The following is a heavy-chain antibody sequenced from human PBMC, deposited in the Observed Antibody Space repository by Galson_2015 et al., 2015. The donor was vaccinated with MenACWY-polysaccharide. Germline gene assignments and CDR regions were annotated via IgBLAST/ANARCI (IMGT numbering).Heavy chain of an antibody. V-gene: IGHV3-11*01. CDR1: GFSLGAWY. CDR3: AGGLYGLDV. J-gene: IGHJ6*02. CDR2: ISKSGDSI. Sequence: SLRLSCAASGFSLGAWYMSWLRQAPGKGLEWLSYISKSGDSIYYGDSVKGRFAISRDNAKNSLYLQLNSLEVEDTAIYYCAGGLYGLDVWGQGTTVTVSS.